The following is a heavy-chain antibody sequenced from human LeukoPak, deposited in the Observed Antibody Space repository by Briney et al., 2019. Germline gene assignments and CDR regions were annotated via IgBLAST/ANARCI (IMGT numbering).Heavy chain of an antibody. V-gene: IGHV3-7*03. CDR3: AKLASGTTYDASDI. CDR2: IKQDGSEK. Sequence: PGGSLRLSCAASGFTFSSYWMSWVRQVPGKGLEWVANIKQDGSEKYYVDSVKGRFTISRDNAKNSLYLQMNSLRAEDTAVYYCAKLASGTTYDASDIWGQGTMVTVSS. CDR1: GFTFSSYW. J-gene: IGHJ3*02. D-gene: IGHD1-26*01.